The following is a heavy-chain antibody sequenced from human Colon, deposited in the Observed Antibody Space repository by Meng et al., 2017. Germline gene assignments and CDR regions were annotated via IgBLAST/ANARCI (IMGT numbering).Heavy chain of an antibody. CDR1: GGSLIGYY. V-gene: IGHV4-59*01. CDR2: FYYSGAP. Sequence: GSLRLSCTVSGGSLIGYYWTWIRQAPGKGLEWIAYFYYSGAPGYNPSLTNRVTISVDTSKAQVSLNLTSVTAADTAVYYCARARGARYSRGSSCYSGMNYFDPWGQGILVTVSS. D-gene: IGHD2-15*01. CDR3: ARARGARYSRGSSCYSGMNYFDP. J-gene: IGHJ5*02.